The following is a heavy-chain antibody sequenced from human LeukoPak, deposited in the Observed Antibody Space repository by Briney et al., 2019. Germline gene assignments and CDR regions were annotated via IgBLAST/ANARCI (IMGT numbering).Heavy chain of an antibody. CDR3: ARANYYDISGYDY. CDR2: ITSSGNTI. V-gene: IGHV3-48*03. Sequence: GGPLRLSCADSGSSFINYALNWVRQAPGKGLEWVSYITSSGNTIYYADSVKGRFTISRDNAKNSLYLQMNSLRAEDTAVYYCARANYYDISGYDYWGQGTLVTVSS. J-gene: IGHJ4*02. D-gene: IGHD3-22*01. CDR1: GSSFINYA.